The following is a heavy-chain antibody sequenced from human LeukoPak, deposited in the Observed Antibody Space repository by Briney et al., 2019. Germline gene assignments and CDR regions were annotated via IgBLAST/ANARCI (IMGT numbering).Heavy chain of an antibody. CDR1: GFTFSSYW. CDR2: INQIGSEK. Sequence: GGSLRLSCAASGFTFSSYWMTWVRQAPGKGLEWVANINQIGSEKYYVDSVKGRFTISRDNAKNSLYLQMNSVRPEDTALYYCAKGSSLAVAGTMGYYDYYYMDVWGKGTTVTISS. D-gene: IGHD6-19*01. CDR3: AKGSSLAVAGTMGYYDYYYMDV. J-gene: IGHJ6*03. V-gene: IGHV3-7*03.